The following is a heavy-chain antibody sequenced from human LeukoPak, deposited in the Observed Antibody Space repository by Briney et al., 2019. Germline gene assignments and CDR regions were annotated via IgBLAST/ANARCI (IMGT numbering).Heavy chain of an antibody. Sequence: SSETLSLTCAVYGGSFSGYYWSWIRQPPGKGLEWIGEINHSGSTNYNPSLKSRVTISVDTSKNQFSLKLGSVTAADTAVYYCARSGELEFDYWGQGTLVTVSS. CDR1: GGSFSGYY. J-gene: IGHJ4*02. V-gene: IGHV4-34*01. CDR2: INHSGST. D-gene: IGHD1-26*01. CDR3: ARSGELEFDY.